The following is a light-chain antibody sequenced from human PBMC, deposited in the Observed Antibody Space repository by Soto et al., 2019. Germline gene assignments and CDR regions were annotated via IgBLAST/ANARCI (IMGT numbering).Light chain of an antibody. CDR3: AAWDDSLSGVI. J-gene: IGLJ2*01. Sequence: QSVLTQSPSASGTPGQRVTISCSGSSSNIGGNYVYWYQQLPGRAPKLLICRNSQRPSGVPDRFSGSTSGTSASLAISGLRSEDEADYYCAAWDDSLSGVIFGGGTKLTVL. V-gene: IGLV1-47*01. CDR2: RNS. CDR1: SSNIGGNY.